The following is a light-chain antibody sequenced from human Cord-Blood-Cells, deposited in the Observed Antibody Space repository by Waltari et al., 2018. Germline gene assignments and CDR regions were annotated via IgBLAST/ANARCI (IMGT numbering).Light chain of an antibody. Sequence: EIVLTQSPATLSLSPGERATLSCRASQSVSSYLAWYQQKPRQAPRLPIYDASNRATGIPARFSGSGSGTDFTLTISSLEPEDFAVYYCQQRSNWPYTFGQGTKLEIK. CDR3: QQRSNWPYT. CDR2: DAS. J-gene: IGKJ2*01. V-gene: IGKV3-11*01. CDR1: QSVSSY.